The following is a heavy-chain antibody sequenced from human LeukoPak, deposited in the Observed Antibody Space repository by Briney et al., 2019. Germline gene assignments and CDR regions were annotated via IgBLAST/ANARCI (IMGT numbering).Heavy chain of an antibody. Sequence: GGSLRLSCAASGFTFHNYAIHWVRQAPGKGLEWVSLTSGDGITTYFADSVKGRFTISRDNSKSSPFLQMNSLRTEDTALYYCARDHVYGGADYWGQGTLVTVSS. CDR1: GFTFHNYA. D-gene: IGHD5/OR15-5a*01. CDR3: ARDHVYGGADY. J-gene: IGHJ4*02. CDR2: TSGDGITT. V-gene: IGHV3-43*02.